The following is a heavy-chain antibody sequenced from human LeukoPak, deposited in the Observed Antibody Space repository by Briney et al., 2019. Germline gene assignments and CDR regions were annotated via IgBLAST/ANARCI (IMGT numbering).Heavy chain of an antibody. CDR2: ISSSSSTI. V-gene: IGHV3-48*01. CDR3: ATDRYSTFDY. J-gene: IGHJ4*02. D-gene: IGHD6-13*01. CDR1: GFTFSSYS. Sequence: PGGSLRLSCAASGFTFSSYSINWVRQAPGKGLEWVSYISSSSSTIHYADSVKGRFTISRDNAKNSLYLQMNSLRAEDTAVYYCATDRYSTFDYWGQGILVTVSS.